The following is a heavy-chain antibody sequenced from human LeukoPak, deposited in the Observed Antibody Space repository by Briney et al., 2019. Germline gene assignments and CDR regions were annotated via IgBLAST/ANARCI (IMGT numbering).Heavy chain of an antibody. D-gene: IGHD5-18*01. Sequence: GGSLRLSCAAPGFTLRRKYMRWVRQATGKGGEGGSVIYSGGNTYYADSVKGRFTISRDNSKNTLYLQMNSLRAEDAAVYYCARGGYSYGYGYWGQGTLVTVSS. J-gene: IGHJ4*02. V-gene: IGHV3-66*02. CDR3: ARGGYSYGYGY. CDR2: IYSGGNT. CDR1: GFTLRRKY.